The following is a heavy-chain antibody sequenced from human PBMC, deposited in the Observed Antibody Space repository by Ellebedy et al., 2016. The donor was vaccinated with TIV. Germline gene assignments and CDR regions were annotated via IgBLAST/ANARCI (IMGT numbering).Heavy chain of an antibody. V-gene: IGHV3-21*04. CDR1: GFTFNSYN. Sequence: PGGSLRLSCAASGFTFNSYNMNWVRQAPGKGLEWVSSISSSSSYIYYADSVKGRFTITRDNAKSSLCLQMNSLRAEDTAVYYCAKDYSGLGDLDVWGQGTTVTVSS. CDR2: ISSSSSYI. D-gene: IGHD1-26*01. J-gene: IGHJ6*02. CDR3: AKDYSGLGDLDV.